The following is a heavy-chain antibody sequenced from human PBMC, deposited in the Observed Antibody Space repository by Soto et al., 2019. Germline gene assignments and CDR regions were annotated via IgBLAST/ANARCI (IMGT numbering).Heavy chain of an antibody. V-gene: IGHV1-18*01. J-gene: IGHJ4*02. Sequence: QVQLVQSGAEVKKPGASVKVSCKASGYTFTSYGISWVRQAPGQGLEWMGWISAYNGNTNYAQKLQGRVTMTTDTSTSTADMELRSLRSDDTAVYYCARAPPYYYDSSGYETHWGQGTLVTVSS. CDR1: GYTFTSYG. D-gene: IGHD3-22*01. CDR2: ISAYNGNT. CDR3: ARAPPYYYDSSGYETH.